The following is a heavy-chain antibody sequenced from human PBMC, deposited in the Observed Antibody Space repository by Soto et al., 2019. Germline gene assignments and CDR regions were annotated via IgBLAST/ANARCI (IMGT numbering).Heavy chain of an antibody. D-gene: IGHD3-3*01. Sequence: SETLSLSCTISVGSVISADWSGVRERPGKGLEWIGYIYYSGSTNYNPSLRSRVTISLDTSKNQFSLKLSSVTAADTAVYYCARQAIFGVVINGMDVWGQGTTVTVSS. J-gene: IGHJ6*02. CDR1: VGSVISAD. V-gene: IGHV4-59*02. CDR3: ARQAIFGVVINGMDV. CDR2: IYYSGST.